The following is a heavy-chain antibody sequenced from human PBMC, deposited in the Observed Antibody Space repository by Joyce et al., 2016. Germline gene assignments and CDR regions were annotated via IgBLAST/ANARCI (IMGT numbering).Heavy chain of an antibody. Sequence: EVQLVESGGGLVKPGGSLRLSCAASGFIFSNAWMSVVRQAPGKGLEGVGRIKSKADGGTTDFAAPVKGRVAISRDDSKNTLYLQMNSLKTEDAAVYYCTSDPLLISATPGDYWGQGTLVAVSS. V-gene: IGHV3-15*01. J-gene: IGHJ4*02. CDR2: IKSKADGGTT. CDR1: GFIFSNAW. D-gene: IGHD2-15*01. CDR3: TSDPLLISATPGDY.